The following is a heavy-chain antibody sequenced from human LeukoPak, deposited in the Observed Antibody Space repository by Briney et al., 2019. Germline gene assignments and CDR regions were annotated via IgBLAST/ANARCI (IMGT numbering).Heavy chain of an antibody. Sequence: PSETLSLTCTVSGGSITSGDYYWSWIRQPPGKGLEWLGYIYYSGSTYYNPSLKSRVTMSVDTSKNQFSLRLSSVTAADTAVYYCARGGYYYDSSGYYYPFDYWGQGTLVTVSS. CDR2: IYYSGST. CDR1: GGSITSGDYY. CDR3: ARGGYYYDSSGYYYPFDY. V-gene: IGHV4-30-4*08. D-gene: IGHD3-22*01. J-gene: IGHJ4*02.